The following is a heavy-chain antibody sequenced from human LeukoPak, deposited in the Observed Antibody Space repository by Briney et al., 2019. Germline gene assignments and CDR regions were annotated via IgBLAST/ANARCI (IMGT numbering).Heavy chain of an antibody. CDR3: ARAGDYYGSGSYSNYFDY. J-gene: IGHJ4*02. CDR1: GYTFTSYY. CDR2: INPSVGST. V-gene: IGHV1-46*03. Sequence: GASVKVSCKASGYTFTSYYIHWGRQAPGQGLEWGGIINPSVGSTSYAQKFKGRVTMTVDTSTSTVYMELSSLRSEDTAVYYCARAGDYYGSGSYSNYFDYWGQGTLVTVSS. D-gene: IGHD3-10*01.